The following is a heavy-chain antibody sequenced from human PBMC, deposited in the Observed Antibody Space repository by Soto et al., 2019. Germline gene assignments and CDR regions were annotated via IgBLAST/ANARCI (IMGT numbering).Heavy chain of an antibody. CDR3: ARDADSSGWVLYY. J-gene: IGHJ4*02. D-gene: IGHD3-22*01. CDR1: GGSISSGDYY. V-gene: IGHV4-30-4*01. Sequence: QVQLQESGPGLVKPSQTLSLTCTVSGGSISSGDYYWSWIRQPPGKGLEWIGYIYYSGSTYYNPSLKSRVTISVDTSKTQISLKLSSVTAADTAVYYCARDADSSGWVLYYWGQGTLVTVSS. CDR2: IYYSGST.